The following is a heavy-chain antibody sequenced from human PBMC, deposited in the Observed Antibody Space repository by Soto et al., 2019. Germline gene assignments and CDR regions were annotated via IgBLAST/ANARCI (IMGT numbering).Heavy chain of an antibody. D-gene: IGHD6-13*01. CDR3: ASRQQLSHY. CDR2: INHSGST. V-gene: IGHV4-34*01. Sequence: SETLSLTXAVYGGSFSGYYWSWIRQPPGKGLEWIGEINHSGSTNYNPSLKSRVTISVDTSKNQFSLKLSSVTAADTAVYYCASRQQLSHYWGQGTLVTVSS. J-gene: IGHJ4*02. CDR1: GGSFSGYY.